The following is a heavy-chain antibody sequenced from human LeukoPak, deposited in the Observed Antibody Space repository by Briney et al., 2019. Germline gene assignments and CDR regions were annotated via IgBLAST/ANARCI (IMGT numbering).Heavy chain of an antibody. J-gene: IGHJ4*02. CDR2: IRYDGSNK. CDR1: GFTFSSYG. CDR3: ARRGHGYGSPFDY. Sequence: PGGSLRLSCAASGFTFSSYGMHWVRQAPGKGLEWVAFIRYDGSNKYYADSVKGRFTISRDNSKNTLDLQMNSLRAEDTAVYYCARRGHGYGSPFDYWGQGTLATVSS. D-gene: IGHD5-18*01. V-gene: IGHV3-30*02.